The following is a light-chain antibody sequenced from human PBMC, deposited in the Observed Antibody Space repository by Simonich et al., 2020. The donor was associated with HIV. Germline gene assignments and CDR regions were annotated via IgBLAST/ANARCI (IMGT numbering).Light chain of an antibody. CDR2: EDN. J-gene: IGLJ3*02. Sequence: QSALTQPASVSGSPGQSITISCTGTSGDVGSYNLVPWYQPHPGKAPKLNIYEDNKRTSGVSNRVSGSKSGNTASLTISGLQAEDEADYYCCSYAGSTTWVFGGGTKLTVL. CDR1: SGDVGSYNL. CDR3: CSYAGSTTWV. V-gene: IGLV2-23*01.